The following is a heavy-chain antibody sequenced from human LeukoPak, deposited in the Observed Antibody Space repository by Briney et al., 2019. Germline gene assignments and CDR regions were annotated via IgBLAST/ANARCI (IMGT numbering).Heavy chain of an antibody. J-gene: IGHJ5*02. D-gene: IGHD5-24*01. CDR2: INHSGST. V-gene: IGHV4-34*01. CDR1: GGSFSGYY. Sequence: SETLSLTCAVYGGSFSGYYWSWIRQPPGKGLEWIGEINHSGSTNYNPSLKSRVTISVDTSKNQFSLKLSSVTAADTAVYYCASRGRWWFDPWGQGTLVTVSS. CDR3: ASRGRWWFDP.